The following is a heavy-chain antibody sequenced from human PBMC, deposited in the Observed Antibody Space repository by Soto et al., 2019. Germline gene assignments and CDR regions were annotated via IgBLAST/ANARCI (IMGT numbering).Heavy chain of an antibody. D-gene: IGHD6-19*01. CDR2: ISAYNGNT. J-gene: IGHJ4*02. CDR3: TRDLAVGLVDY. V-gene: IGHV1-18*01. Sequence: QVQLVQSGAEVKKPGASVKVSCKASGYTFTSYGISWVRQAPGQGLEWMGWISAYNGNTKSAQKLQGRVTMTTDTSTSTAYLELTTLRSEDTAVYYCTRDLAVGLVDYWGQGTLVTVSS. CDR1: GYTFTSYG.